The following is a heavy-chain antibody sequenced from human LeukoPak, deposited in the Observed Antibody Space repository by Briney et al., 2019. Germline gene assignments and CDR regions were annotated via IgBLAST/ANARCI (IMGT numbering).Heavy chain of an antibody. CDR2: ISYDGSNK. CDR3: ARVNYVTSPRGV. Sequence: GGSLRLSCAASGFTFSSYAMHWVRQAPGKGLEWVAVISYDGSNKYYADSVKGRFTISRDNSKNTLYLQMNSLRAEDTAVYYCARVNYVTSPRGVWGKGTTVTVSS. D-gene: IGHD1-7*01. CDR1: GFTFSSYA. J-gene: IGHJ6*04. V-gene: IGHV3-30*14.